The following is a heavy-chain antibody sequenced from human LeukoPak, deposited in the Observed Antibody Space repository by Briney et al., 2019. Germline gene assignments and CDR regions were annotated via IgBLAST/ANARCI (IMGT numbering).Heavy chain of an antibody. CDR2: IISSSSFI. J-gene: IGHJ4*02. V-gene: IGHV3-21*03. D-gene: IGHD2-2*01. CDR1: GFTFSSYT. Sequence: GGSLRLSCAASGFTFSSYTMNWVRQAPGKGLEWVSSIISSSSFIYYADSVKGRFTISRHNAKNSLYLQMNSLRAEGTAVYYCARDFGGYCSSSSCYLGFLDYWGQGTLVTVSS. CDR3: ARDFGGYCSSSSCYLGFLDY.